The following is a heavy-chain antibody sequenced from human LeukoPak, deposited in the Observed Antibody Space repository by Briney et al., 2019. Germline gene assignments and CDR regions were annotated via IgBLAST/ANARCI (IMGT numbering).Heavy chain of an antibody. D-gene: IGHD3-22*01. CDR2: IIPIFGTA. J-gene: IGHJ4*02. Sequence: SVKVSCKASGYTFTSYDINWVRQATGQGLEWMGGIIPIFGTANYAQKFQGRVTITADESTSTAYMELSSLRSEDTAVYYCARDGGPYHYDSSGYLVYWGQGTLVTVSS. CDR3: ARDGGPYHYDSSGYLVY. CDR1: GYTFTSYD. V-gene: IGHV1-69*13.